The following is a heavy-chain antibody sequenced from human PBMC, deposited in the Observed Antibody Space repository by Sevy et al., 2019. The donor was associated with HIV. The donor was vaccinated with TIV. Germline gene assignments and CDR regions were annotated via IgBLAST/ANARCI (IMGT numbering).Heavy chain of an antibody. Sequence: GGSLRLSCAASGITFTIYTMNWVRQAPGKGLEWVSSISSSSSYIYYADSVKGRFTISRDNAKSSLYLQMNSLRAEDQAVYYCAREDSNGVCYSHWGQGTLVTVSS. CDR1: GITFTIYT. D-gene: IGHD2-8*01. J-gene: IGHJ4*02. V-gene: IGHV3-21*01. CDR3: AREDSNGVCYSH. CDR2: ISSSSSYI.